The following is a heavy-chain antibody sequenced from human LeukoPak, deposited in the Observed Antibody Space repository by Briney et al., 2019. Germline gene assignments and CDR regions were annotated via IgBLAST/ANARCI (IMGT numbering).Heavy chain of an antibody. V-gene: IGHV3-23*01. J-gene: IGHJ4*02. Sequence: GGSLRLSCAASGSSFNNYAMSWVRQAPGKGLEWVSAISTTGGSTYYADSVKGRFTVSRDNSKNTLSLQMDSLRVEDTALYYCAKDWTTVVTPKGYYFDSWGQGTLVTVSS. CDR1: GSSFNNYA. D-gene: IGHD4-23*01. CDR2: ISTTGGST. CDR3: AKDWTTVVTPKGYYFDS.